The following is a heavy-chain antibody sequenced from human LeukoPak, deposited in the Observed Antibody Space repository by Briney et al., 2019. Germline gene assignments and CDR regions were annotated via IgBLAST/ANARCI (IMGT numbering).Heavy chain of an antibody. D-gene: IGHD3-10*01. V-gene: IGHV3-23*01. J-gene: IGHJ6*02. Sequence: GGSLRLSCAASGFTFSSYAMSWVRQAPGKGLEWVSTLSNTGVSTYYTDSVKGRFTISRDNSKNTLYLQMNSLRVEDTAVYYCAKDLRSLGEGDYTPYGMDVWGQGTTVTVSS. CDR3: AKDLRSLGEGDYTPYGMDV. CDR1: GFTFSSYA. CDR2: LSNTGVST.